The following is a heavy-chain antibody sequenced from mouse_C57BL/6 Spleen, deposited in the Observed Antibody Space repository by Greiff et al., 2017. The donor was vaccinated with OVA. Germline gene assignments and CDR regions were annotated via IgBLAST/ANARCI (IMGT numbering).Heavy chain of an antibody. V-gene: IGHV1-26*01. CDR2: INPNNGGT. D-gene: IGHD3-2*02. J-gene: IGHJ3*01. CDR1: GYTFTDYY. CDR3: ARKEGLRLRTWFAY. Sequence: EVQLQQSGPELVKPGASVKISCKASGYTFTDYYMNWVKQSHGKSLEWIGDINPNNGGTSYNQKFKGKATLTVDKSSSTAYMELRSLTSEDSAVYYCARKEGLRLRTWFAYWGQGTLVTVSA.